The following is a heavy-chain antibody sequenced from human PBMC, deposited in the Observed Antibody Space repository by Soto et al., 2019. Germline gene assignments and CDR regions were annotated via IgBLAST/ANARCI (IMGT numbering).Heavy chain of an antibody. J-gene: IGHJ4*02. CDR2: MNPNTGNS. V-gene: IGHV1-8*01. CDR1: GYTFTSYD. D-gene: IGHD1-1*01. CDR3: ARRAETNGWNGFGADKYYFDF. Sequence: QVQLVQSGAEVRKPGASVKVSCEASGYTFTSYDIYWVRQATGQGLEWMGWMNPNTGNSGYAQKFQGRVTMTSDTSKSTAHMEVSSLRSEDTAVYYCARRAETNGWNGFGADKYYFDFWGQGTLVTVSS.